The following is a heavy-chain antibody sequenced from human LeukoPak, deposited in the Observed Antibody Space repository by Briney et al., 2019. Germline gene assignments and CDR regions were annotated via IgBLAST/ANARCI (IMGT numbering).Heavy chain of an antibody. Sequence: PGGSLRLSCAASGFTVRNNYMTWGRQAPGKGLEWVSLIYSDGTTQYADSVKGRFTISRDNSKNTLYLQMNSLRAGETAVYYCARGGRGYRDPLDIWGQGTMVTVSS. D-gene: IGHD5-12*01. CDR1: GFTVRNNY. V-gene: IGHV3-66*01. J-gene: IGHJ3*02. CDR2: IYSDGTT. CDR3: ARGGRGYRDPLDI.